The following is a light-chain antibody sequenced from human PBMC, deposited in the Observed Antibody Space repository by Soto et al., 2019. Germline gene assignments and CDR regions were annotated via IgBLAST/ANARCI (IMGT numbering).Light chain of an antibody. CDR3: MKAVEAPYT. J-gene: IGKJ2*01. V-gene: IGKV2-28*01. CDR1: QSLLHSDGNTY. CDR2: LVS. Sequence: DIVMTQSPFSLPVTPGEPASISCRSSQSLLHSDGNTYLDWYLQKPGQSPQLLIYLVSNRASGVPDRFSGSGSGTDFTLRISRLEAEDVGLYYCMKAVEAPYTFGQGTKLEIK.